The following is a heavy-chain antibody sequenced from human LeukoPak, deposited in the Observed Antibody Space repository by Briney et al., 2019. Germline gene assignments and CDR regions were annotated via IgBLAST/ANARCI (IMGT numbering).Heavy chain of an antibody. D-gene: IGHD6-19*01. V-gene: IGHV4-38-2*01. Sequence: PSETLFLTCAVSGYSISSGYYWGWIRQPPGKGLEWIESIYHSGSTYYNPSLKSRVTISVDTSKNQFSLKLSSVTAADTAVYYCARMSYSSGWYRWFDPWGQGTLVTVSS. CDR2: IYHSGST. CDR1: GYSISSGYY. J-gene: IGHJ5*02. CDR3: ARMSYSSGWYRWFDP.